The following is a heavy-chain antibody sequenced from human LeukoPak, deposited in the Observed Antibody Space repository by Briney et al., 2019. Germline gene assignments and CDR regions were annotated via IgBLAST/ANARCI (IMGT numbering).Heavy chain of an antibody. D-gene: IGHD3-3*01. Sequence: NPSETLSLTCAVYGGSFSGYYWSWIRQPPGKGLEWIGEINHSGSTNYNPSLKSRVTISVDTSKNQFSLKLSSVTAADTAVYYCARGQRITIFGVVINGMDVWGQGTTVTVSS. CDR1: GGSFSGYY. CDR3: ARGQRITIFGVVINGMDV. J-gene: IGHJ6*02. CDR2: INHSGST. V-gene: IGHV4-34*01.